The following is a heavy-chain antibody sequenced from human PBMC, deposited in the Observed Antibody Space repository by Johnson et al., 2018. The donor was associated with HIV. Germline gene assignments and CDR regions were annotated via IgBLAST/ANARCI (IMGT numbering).Heavy chain of an antibody. Sequence: EVQLVESGGGLVKPGGSLRLSCAASGFTFSNAWMSWVRQAPGKGLEWVGRIKSKTDGGTTDYAAPVKGRFTISRDDSKNTLYLQMNSLKTEDTAVYYCYARTSIAVAGTEAFDIWGQGTMVTVSS. CDR1: GFTFSNAW. CDR3: YARTSIAVAGTEAFDI. D-gene: IGHD6-19*01. J-gene: IGHJ3*02. CDR2: IKSKTDGGTT. V-gene: IGHV3-15*01.